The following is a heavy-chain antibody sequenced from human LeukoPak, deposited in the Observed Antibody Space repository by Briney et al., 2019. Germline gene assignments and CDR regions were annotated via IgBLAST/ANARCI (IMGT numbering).Heavy chain of an antibody. Sequence: GGSLRLTCAASGFPFNVQTMSWVRQAPGKGLDWVASMRQDGSEIYYVDSVKGRFTISRDNPKNSLYLQMNSLRAEDTAVYYCARGGATRGRFENWGQGTLVTVSS. CDR1: GFPFNVQT. CDR3: ARGGATRGRFEN. D-gene: IGHD1-26*01. CDR2: MRQDGSEI. V-gene: IGHV3-7*01. J-gene: IGHJ4*02.